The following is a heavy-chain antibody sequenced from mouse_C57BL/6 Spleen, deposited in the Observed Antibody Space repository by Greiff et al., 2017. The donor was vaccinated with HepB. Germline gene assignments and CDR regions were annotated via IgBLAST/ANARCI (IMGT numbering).Heavy chain of an antibody. CDR1: GYAFTNYL. J-gene: IGHJ2*01. D-gene: IGHD3-1*01. Sequence: QVQLQQSGAELVRPGPSVKVSCKASGYAFTNYLIEWVKQRPGQGLEWIGVINPGSGGTNYNEKFKGKATLTADKSSSTAYMQLSSLTSEDSAVYFCAREGGFWGQGTTLTVSS. CDR2: INPGSGGT. CDR3: AREGGF. V-gene: IGHV1-54*01.